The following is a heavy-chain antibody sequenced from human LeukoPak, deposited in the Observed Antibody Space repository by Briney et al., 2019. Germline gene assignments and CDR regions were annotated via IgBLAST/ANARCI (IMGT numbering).Heavy chain of an antibody. D-gene: IGHD3-22*01. CDR1: GVTVSNKD. V-gene: IGHV3-53*01. CDR3: AIYDSSGYYNY. J-gene: IGHJ4*02. Sequence: GGSPRLSSAAPGVTVSNKDMSLGRPAPGEGLEWVSVIYSGGRTFYADSVKGRFTISRHNSKNTLYLQMNSLRAEDTAVYYCAIYDSSGYYNYWGQGTLVTVSS. CDR2: IYSGGRT.